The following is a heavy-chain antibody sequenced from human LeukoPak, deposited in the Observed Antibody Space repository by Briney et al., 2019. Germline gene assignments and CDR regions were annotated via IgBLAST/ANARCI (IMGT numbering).Heavy chain of an antibody. Sequence: GGSLRLSCAPSGFTFSSYSMNWVRQAPGKGLEWVSSITRSSSYIYYADSVKGRFTISRDNVKNSLYPQMNSLRAEDTAVYYCARREVAYCGGDCHVDYWGQGTLVTVSS. V-gene: IGHV3-21*01. CDR2: ITRSSSYI. J-gene: IGHJ4*02. CDR3: ARREVAYCGGDCHVDY. CDR1: GFTFSSYS. D-gene: IGHD2-21*02.